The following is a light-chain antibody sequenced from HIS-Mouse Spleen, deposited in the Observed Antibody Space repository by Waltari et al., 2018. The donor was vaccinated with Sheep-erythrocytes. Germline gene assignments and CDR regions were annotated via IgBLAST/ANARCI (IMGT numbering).Light chain of an antibody. CDR3: CSYAGSYNHV. J-gene: IGLJ1*01. Sequence: QSALTQPRSVSGSPGQSVTISCTGTSSDVGGYNYVSWYQQHPGKAPKLIIYDVSKRPSGVPDCFSGSKSGNTASLTISGLQAEDEADYYCCSYAGSYNHVFATGTKVTVL. CDR1: SSDVGGYNY. V-gene: IGLV2-11*01. CDR2: DVS.